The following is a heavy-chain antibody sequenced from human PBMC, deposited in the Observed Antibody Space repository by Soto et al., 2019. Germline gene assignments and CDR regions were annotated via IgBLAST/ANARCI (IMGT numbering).Heavy chain of an antibody. CDR1: GFTFSDYY. D-gene: IGHD4-4*01. CDR2: ISSSSSYT. V-gene: IGHV3-11*06. Sequence: AGGSLRLSCAASGFTFSDYYMSWIRQAPGKGLEWVSYISSSSSYTNYADSVKGRFTISRDNAKNSLYLQMNSLRAEDTAVYYCARVDYSNDYFDYWGQGTLVTVSS. CDR3: ARVDYSNDYFDY. J-gene: IGHJ4*02.